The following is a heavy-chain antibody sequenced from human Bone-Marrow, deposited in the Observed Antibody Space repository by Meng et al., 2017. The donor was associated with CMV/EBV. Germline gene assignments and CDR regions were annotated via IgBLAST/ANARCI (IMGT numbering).Heavy chain of an antibody. Sequence: SETLSLTCAVSGGSISSSNWWSWVRQPPGKGLEWIGEIYHSGSTNYNPSLKSRVTISVDTSKNQFSLKLSSVTAADTAVYYCARVRGFWSGYNLDYWGQGTLVTVSS. V-gene: IGHV4-4*02. D-gene: IGHD3-3*01. CDR2: IYHSGST. J-gene: IGHJ4*02. CDR1: GGSISSSNW. CDR3: ARVRGFWSGYNLDY.